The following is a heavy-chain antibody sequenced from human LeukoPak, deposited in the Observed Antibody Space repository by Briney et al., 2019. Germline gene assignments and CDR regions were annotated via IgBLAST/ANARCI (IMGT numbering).Heavy chain of an antibody. CDR3: ARNPMVRGVIIASFDY. V-gene: IGHV4-59*12. D-gene: IGHD3-10*01. J-gene: IGHJ4*02. CDR1: GGSISSYY. CDR2: IYYSGST. Sequence: SETLSLTCTVSGGSISSYYWSWIRQPPGKGLEWIGYIYYSGSTNYNPSLKSRVTISVDTSKNQFSLKLSSVTAADTAVYYCARNPMVRGVIIASFDYWGQGTLVTVSS.